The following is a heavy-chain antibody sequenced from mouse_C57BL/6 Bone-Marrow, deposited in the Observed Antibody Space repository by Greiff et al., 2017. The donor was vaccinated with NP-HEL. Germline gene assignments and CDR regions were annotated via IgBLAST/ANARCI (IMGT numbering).Heavy chain of an antibody. D-gene: IGHD1-1*01. V-gene: IGHV1-77*01. J-gene: IGHJ3*01. CDR3: ARETLFYGSSYGFAY. Sequence: VQLQQSGAELVKPGASVKISCKASGYTFTDSYINWVKQRPGQGLEWIGKIGPGSGSTYYNEKFKGKATLTADKSSSTAYMQLSSLTSEDSAVYFCARETLFYGSSYGFAYWGQGTLVTVSA. CDR1: GYTFTDSY. CDR2: IGPGSGST.